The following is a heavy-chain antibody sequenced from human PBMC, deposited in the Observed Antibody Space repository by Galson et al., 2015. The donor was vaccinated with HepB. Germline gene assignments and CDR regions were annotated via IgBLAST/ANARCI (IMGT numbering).Heavy chain of an antibody. CDR1: GFTFSSYA. Sequence: SLRLSCAASGFTFSSYAMSWVRQAPGKGLEWVSAISGSGGSTYYADSVKGRFTISRDNSKNTLYLQMNSLRAEDTAVYYCAKSIVVVQAASDYWGQGTLVTVSS. CDR2: ISGSGGST. V-gene: IGHV3-23*01. CDR3: AKSIVVVQAASDY. D-gene: IGHD2-2*01. J-gene: IGHJ4*02.